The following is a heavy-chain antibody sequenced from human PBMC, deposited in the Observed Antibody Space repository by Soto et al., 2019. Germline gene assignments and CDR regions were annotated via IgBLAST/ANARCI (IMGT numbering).Heavy chain of an antibody. V-gene: IGHV2-5*02. J-gene: IGHJ4*02. CDR3: ARLVAAGITYYFDS. Sequence: QITLKESGPTLVKPTQTLTLTCTFSAFSLSTSGVGVGWIRQPPGKALEWLTFIYWDDDKRYSPSLKSRLTITKDTSKNRVVLTVTHMYPVDTAAYYWARLVAAGITYYFDSWGQGTLVSVSS. CDR1: AFSLSTSGVG. D-gene: IGHD2-21*01. CDR2: IYWDDDK.